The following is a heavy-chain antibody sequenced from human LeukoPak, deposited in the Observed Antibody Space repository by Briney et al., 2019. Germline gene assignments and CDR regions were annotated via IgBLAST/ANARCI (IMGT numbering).Heavy chain of an antibody. V-gene: IGHV1-18*01. CDR1: GGTFSSYA. Sequence: ASVTVSCKASGGTFSSYAISWVRQAPGQGLEWMGWISAYNGNTNYAQKLQGRVTMTTDTSTSTAYMELSSLRSEDTAVYYCARHKYSSSWYGGYYYYYYMDVWGKGTTVTISS. CDR3: ARHKYSSSWYGGYYYYYYMDV. J-gene: IGHJ6*03. CDR2: ISAYNGNT. D-gene: IGHD6-13*01.